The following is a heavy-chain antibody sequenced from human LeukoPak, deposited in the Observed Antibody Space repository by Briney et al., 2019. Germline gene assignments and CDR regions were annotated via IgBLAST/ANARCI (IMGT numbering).Heavy chain of an antibody. CDR1: GFTFSSYA. J-gene: IGHJ4*02. CDR3: AREIGSTVAYYFDY. V-gene: IGHV3-30-3*01. Sequence: GGSLRLSCAASGFTFSSYAMHWVRQAPGKGLEWVAVISYDGSNKYYADSVKGRFTISRDNSKNTLYLQMNSLRAEDTAVYYCAREIGSTVAYYFDYWGQGTLVTASS. D-gene: IGHD4-23*01. CDR2: ISYDGSNK.